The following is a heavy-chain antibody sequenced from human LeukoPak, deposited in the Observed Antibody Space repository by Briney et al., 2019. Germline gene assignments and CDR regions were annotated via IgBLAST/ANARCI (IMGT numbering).Heavy chain of an antibody. J-gene: IGHJ4*02. CDR1: GFTFSSYD. V-gene: IGHV3-33*01. Sequence: GGSLRLSCAASGFTFSSYDMHWVRQAPGKGLEWVAVIWYDGSNKYYADSVKGRFTISRANSKNTLYLQMNSLRAEDTAVYYCARGLASYYYGSGRPTPLDYWGQGTLVTVSS. CDR3: ARGLASYYYGSGRPTPLDY. D-gene: IGHD3-10*01. CDR2: IWYDGSNK.